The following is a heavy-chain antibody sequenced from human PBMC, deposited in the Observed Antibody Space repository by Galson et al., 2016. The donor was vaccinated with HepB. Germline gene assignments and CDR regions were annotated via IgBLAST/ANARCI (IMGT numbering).Heavy chain of an antibody. D-gene: IGHD2-2*02. Sequence: SLRLSCAASGFTFSSYAMSLVRQAPAKGLELVAVISYDGSNKSYADSVKGRFTISRDTSKNTLYLQMNSLRAEDTAVYYCARDSKDGQYRYGMDVWGKGTTVTVSS. J-gene: IGHJ6*04. V-gene: IGHV3-30-3*01. CDR3: ARDSKDGQYRYGMDV. CDR1: GFTFSSYA. CDR2: ISYDGSNK.